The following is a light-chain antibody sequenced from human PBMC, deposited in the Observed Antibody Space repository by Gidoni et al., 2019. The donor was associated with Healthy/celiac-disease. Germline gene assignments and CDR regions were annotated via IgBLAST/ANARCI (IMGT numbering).Light chain of an antibody. CDR3: QQYGSSPYT. V-gene: IGKV3-20*01. J-gene: IGKJ2*01. Sequence: EIVLTQSPGTLSLSPGERATLSCRASQSVSSSYLAWYQQKPGQAPRLLIYGASSRATGIPDRFSGSGSGTDLTLTISRLEPEDFAVYYCQQYGSSPYTFXQXTKLEIK. CDR2: GAS. CDR1: QSVSSSY.